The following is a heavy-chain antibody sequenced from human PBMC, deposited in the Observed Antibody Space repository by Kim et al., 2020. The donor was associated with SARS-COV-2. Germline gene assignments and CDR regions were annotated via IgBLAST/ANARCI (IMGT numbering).Heavy chain of an antibody. CDR2: ISSSSSTI. V-gene: IGHV3-48*04. CDR1: GFTFSSYS. D-gene: IGHD6-13*01. J-gene: IGHJ4*02. Sequence: GGSLRLSCAASGFTFSSYSMNWVRQAPGKGLEWVSYISSSSSTIYYADSVKGRFTISRDNAKNSLYLQMNSLRAEDTAVYYCARDGEQLGFDYWGQGTLVTVSS. CDR3: ARDGEQLGFDY.